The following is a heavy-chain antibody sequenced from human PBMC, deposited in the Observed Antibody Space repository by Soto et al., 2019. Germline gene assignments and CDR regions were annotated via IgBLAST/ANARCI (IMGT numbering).Heavy chain of an antibody. D-gene: IGHD3-10*01. CDR2: IYSGGST. CDR1: GFTVSSNY. CDR3: ASFGELNLHYYYYYMDV. J-gene: IGHJ6*03. Sequence: GGSLRLSCAASGFTVSSNYMSWVRQAPGKGLEWVSVIYSGGSTYYADSVKGRFTISKNNSKNTLYLQRNSLRAEDTAVYYCASFGELNLHYYYYYMDVWGKGTTVTVSS. V-gene: IGHV3-66*01.